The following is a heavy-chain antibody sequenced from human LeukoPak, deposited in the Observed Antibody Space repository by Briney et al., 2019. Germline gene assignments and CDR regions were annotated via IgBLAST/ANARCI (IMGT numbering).Heavy chain of an antibody. CDR1: GYTFTSYD. Sequence: ASVKVSCKASGYTFTSYDINWVRQATGQGLEWMGWMNPNSGNTGYAQKFQGRVTITRNTSISTAYMELSSLGSEDTAVYYCARADDYSNYEGFDPWGQGTLVTVSS. CDR2: MNPNSGNT. V-gene: IGHV1-8*03. CDR3: ARADDYSNYEGFDP. J-gene: IGHJ5*02. D-gene: IGHD4-11*01.